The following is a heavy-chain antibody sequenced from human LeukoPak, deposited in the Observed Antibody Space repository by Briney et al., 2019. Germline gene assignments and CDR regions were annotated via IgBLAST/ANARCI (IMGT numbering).Heavy chain of an antibody. Sequence: ASVKVSCKASGYTFTSYGISWVRQAPGQGLEWMGWISAYNGNTNYAQKLQGSVTMTTDTSTSTAYMELRSLRSDDTAVYYCARDPALDYGDYDWFDPWGQGTLVTVSS. J-gene: IGHJ5*02. CDR3: ARDPALDYGDYDWFDP. CDR1: GYTFTSYG. CDR2: ISAYNGNT. D-gene: IGHD4-17*01. V-gene: IGHV1-18*01.